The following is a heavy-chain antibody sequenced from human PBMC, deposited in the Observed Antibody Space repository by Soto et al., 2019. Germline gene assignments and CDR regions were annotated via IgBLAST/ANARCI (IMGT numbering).Heavy chain of an antibody. CDR3: ARDGRITVVRGPLPFDS. V-gene: IGHV1-18*01. D-gene: IGHD3-10*01. J-gene: IGHJ5*01. Sequence: ASVKVSCKASGYTFTNYAISWVRQAPGQGLEWMGWISAYNGNTKSAEKFQGRVTMTTDTSTSTAYMELRSLSSDDTALYYCARDGRITVVRGPLPFDSWG. CDR1: GYTFTNYA. CDR2: ISAYNGNT.